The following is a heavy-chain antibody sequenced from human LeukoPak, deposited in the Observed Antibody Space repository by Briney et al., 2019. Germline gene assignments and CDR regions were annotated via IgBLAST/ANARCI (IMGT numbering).Heavy chain of an antibody. CDR2: INHSGST. Sequence: SETLSLTCAVYGGSFSGYYWSWLRQPPGKGLEWIGEINHSGSTNYNPSLKSRVTISVDTSKNQFSLKLSSVTAADTAVYYCARGVGYCSGGSCYSYWFDHWGQGTLVTVSS. CDR1: GGSFSGYY. CDR3: ARGVGYCSGGSCYSYWFDH. V-gene: IGHV4-34*01. J-gene: IGHJ5*02. D-gene: IGHD2-15*01.